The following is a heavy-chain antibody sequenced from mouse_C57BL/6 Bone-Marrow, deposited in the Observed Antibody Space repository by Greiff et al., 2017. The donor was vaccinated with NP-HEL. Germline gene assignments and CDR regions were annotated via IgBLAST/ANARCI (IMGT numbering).Heavy chain of an antibody. CDR1: GFTFSDYG. V-gene: IGHV5-17*01. D-gene: IGHD1-1*01. J-gene: IGHJ3*01. CDR3: ARQEDYYGSSYGFAY. CDR2: ISSGSSTI. Sequence: VQLKESGGGLVKPGGSLKLSCAASGFTFSDYGMHWVRQAPEKGLEWVAYISSGSSTIYYADTVKGRFTISRDNAKNTLFLQMTSLRSEDTAMYYCARQEDYYGSSYGFAYWGQGTLVTVSA.